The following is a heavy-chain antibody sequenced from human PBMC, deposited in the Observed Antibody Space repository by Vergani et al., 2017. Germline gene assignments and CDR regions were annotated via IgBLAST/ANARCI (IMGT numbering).Heavy chain of an antibody. Sequence: QVQLVQSGAEVKKPGASVKVSCKASGYPFTSYYIHWVRQAPGQGLEWMGIINPNGGSTSYAQKFQGRVTMTRDTSTSTVYMELSSLRSEDTAVYYCARPSYYYDSSGYFDYWGQGTLVTVSS. CDR1: GYPFTSYY. CDR2: INPNGGST. J-gene: IGHJ4*02. D-gene: IGHD3-22*01. V-gene: IGHV1-46*01. CDR3: ARPSYYYDSSGYFDY.